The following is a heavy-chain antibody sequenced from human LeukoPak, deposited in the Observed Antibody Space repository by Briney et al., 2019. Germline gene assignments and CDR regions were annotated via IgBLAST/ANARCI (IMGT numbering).Heavy chain of an antibody. Sequence: SETLSLTCTVSGYSISSGYYWGWIRQPPGKGLEWIGSIYHSGSTYYNPSLKSRVTISVDTSKNQFSLKLSSVTAADTAVYYCARDSDTAMVQTAFDIWGQGTMVTVSS. D-gene: IGHD5-18*01. V-gene: IGHV4-38-2*02. CDR2: IYHSGST. J-gene: IGHJ3*02. CDR1: GYSISSGYY. CDR3: ARDSDTAMVQTAFDI.